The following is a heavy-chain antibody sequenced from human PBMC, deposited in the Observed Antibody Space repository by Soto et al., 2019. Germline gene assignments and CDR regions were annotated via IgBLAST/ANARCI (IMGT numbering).Heavy chain of an antibody. CDR2: IYHSGST. J-gene: IGHJ4*02. D-gene: IGHD3-9*01. CDR3: ARVSDILTGYYQGWPGYFDY. V-gene: IGHV4-4*02. CDR1: GGSISSSNW. Sequence: SETLSLTCAVSGGSISSSNWWSWVRQPPGKGLEWIGEIYHSGSTNYNPSLKSRVTISVDKPKNQFSLKLSSVTAADTAVYYCARVSDILTGYYQGWPGYFDYWAQGTLVTVSS.